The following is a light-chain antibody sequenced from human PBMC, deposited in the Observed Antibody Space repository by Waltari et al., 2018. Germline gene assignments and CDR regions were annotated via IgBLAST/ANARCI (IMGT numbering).Light chain of an antibody. J-gene: IGKJ4*01. CDR2: ATS. Sequence: DIQMTQSPSSVSASVGDRVTITCRASQDIGRSLAWYQHRPGQAPKLLIYATSSLQSGFPSRFSGSGSVTYFSLTISSLQPEDFATFYCQQGNSFPLTFGGGTKVAIK. CDR1: QDIGRS. V-gene: IGKV1-12*01. CDR3: QQGNSFPLT.